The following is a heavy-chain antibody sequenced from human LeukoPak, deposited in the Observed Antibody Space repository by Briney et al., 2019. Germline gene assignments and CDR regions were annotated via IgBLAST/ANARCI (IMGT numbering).Heavy chain of an antibody. CDR3: ARGQSGGWYGGRRYYYYGMDV. CDR1: GGSISSGDYY. CDR2: INHSGST. Sequence: SETLSLTCTVSGGSISSGDYYWSWIRQPPGKGLEWIGEINHSGSTNYNPSLKSRVTISVDTSKNQFSLKLSSVTAADTAVYYCARGQSGGWYGGRRYYYYGMDVWGQGTTVTVSS. V-gene: IGHV4-39*07. D-gene: IGHD6-19*01. J-gene: IGHJ6*02.